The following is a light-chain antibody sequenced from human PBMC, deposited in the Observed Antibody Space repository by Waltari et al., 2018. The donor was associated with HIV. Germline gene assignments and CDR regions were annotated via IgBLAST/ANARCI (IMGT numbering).Light chain of an antibody. J-gene: IGLJ3*02. CDR2: LNSDGSH. Sequence: QAVLTQSPSASASLGASVKLTCTLSSGHSNYAIAWHQLQPGKGPRYLMKLNSDGSHTKGDGIPDRFSGSSSGAERYLTISSLQSEDEADYYCQTWGTGIRVFGGGTKLTVL. CDR3: QTWGTGIRV. CDR1: SGHSNYA. V-gene: IGLV4-69*01.